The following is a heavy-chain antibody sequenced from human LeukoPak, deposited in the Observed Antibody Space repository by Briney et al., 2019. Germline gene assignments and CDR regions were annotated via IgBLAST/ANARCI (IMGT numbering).Heavy chain of an antibody. CDR2: ISSSSSTI. V-gene: IGHV3-48*01. J-gene: IGHJ4*02. D-gene: IGHD6-6*01. CDR3: ARGSSIAARPRYFDY. Sequence: GGSPRLSCAASGFTFSSYSMNWVRQAPGKGLEWVSYISSSSSTIYYADSVKGRFTISRDNAKNSLYLQMNSLRAEDTAVYYCARGSSIAARPRYFDYWGQGTLVTVSS. CDR1: GFTFSSYS.